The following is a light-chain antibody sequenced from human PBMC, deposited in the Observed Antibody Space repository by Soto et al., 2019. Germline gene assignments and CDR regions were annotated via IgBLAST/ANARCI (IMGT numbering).Light chain of an antibody. J-gene: IGLJ1*01. V-gene: IGLV2-8*01. CDR3: RSYAGNLKV. CDR2: EVS. CDR1: SSDVGGYNY. Sequence: QSALTQPPSASGSPGQSVTISCTGTSSDVGGYNYVSWYQQHPGKAPKLMIYEVSKRPSGVPDRFSGSKSGNTASLTVSGLQAEDEADYYCRSYAGNLKVFGTGTKLTVL.